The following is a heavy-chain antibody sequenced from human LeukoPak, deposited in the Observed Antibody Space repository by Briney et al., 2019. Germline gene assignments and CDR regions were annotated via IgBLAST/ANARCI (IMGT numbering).Heavy chain of an antibody. CDR1: GGTFSSHA. V-gene: IGHV1-69*04. CDR3: ARESTTGSWFDP. CDR2: IIPILGIA. Sequence: ASVKVSCKASGGTFSSHAISWVRQAPGQGLEWVGRIIPILGIANYAQKFQGRVTITADKSTSTAYMELSSLRSEDTAVYYCARESTTGSWFDPWGQGTLVTVSS. J-gene: IGHJ5*02. D-gene: IGHD5/OR15-5a*01.